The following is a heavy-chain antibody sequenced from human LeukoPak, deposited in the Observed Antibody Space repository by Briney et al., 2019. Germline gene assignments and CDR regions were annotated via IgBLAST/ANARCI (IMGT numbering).Heavy chain of an antibody. Sequence: GGSLRLSCAASGFTFNTYWMHWVRQAPGKGLVWVSRINSDGSSTTYADSVKGRFTISRDNAKNTLYLQMNSLRADDAAVYHCVRGRGCSSMSCYPDYWGQGTLVTVSS. CDR2: INSDGSST. CDR1: GFTFNTYW. V-gene: IGHV3-74*01. CDR3: VRGRGCSSMSCYPDY. J-gene: IGHJ4*02. D-gene: IGHD2-2*01.